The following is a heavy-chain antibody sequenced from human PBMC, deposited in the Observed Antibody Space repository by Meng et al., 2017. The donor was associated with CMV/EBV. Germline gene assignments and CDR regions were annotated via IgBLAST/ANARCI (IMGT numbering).Heavy chain of an antibody. CDR3: AGPQPAYYDSSAPKS. J-gene: IGHJ5*02. CDR1: GFTFDDYA. V-gene: IGHV3-9*01. D-gene: IGHD3-22*01. Sequence: GGSLRLSCAASGFTFDDYAMHWVRQAPGKGLEWVSGISWNSGSIGYADSVKGRFTISRDNAKNSLYLQMNSLRAEDTAVYYCAGPQPAYYDSSAPKSWGQGTLVTVSS. CDR2: ISWNSGSI.